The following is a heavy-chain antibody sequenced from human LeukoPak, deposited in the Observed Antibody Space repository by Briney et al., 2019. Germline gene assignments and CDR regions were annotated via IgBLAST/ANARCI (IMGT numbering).Heavy chain of an antibody. V-gene: IGHV1-18*01. D-gene: IGHD2-2*01. CDR2: FSAYNGNT. CDR1: GSTFTSYG. CDR3: PRDDPYCSSTSCYVRWCDAFDI. J-gene: IGHJ3*02. Sequence: PSVKVSCKGSGSTFTSYGISWVRQAPGPGLERMGWFSAYNGNTNYAQKLQGRVSMTTVTSTSTAYMELRSLISDDTAVYYCPRDDPYCSSTSCYVRWCDAFDIWGQGTMVTVSS.